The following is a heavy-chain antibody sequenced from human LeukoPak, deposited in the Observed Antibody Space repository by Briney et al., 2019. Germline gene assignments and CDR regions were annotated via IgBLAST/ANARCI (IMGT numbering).Heavy chain of an antibody. CDR3: ASTAQYGSSWSDY. J-gene: IGHJ4*02. V-gene: IGHV1-18*01. Sequence: ASVKVSCKASDYTFTKYGITWVRQAPGQGLEWMGWISAYNGNTDYAQKLQGRVTMTTDTSTSTAYMELRSLRSDDTAVYYCASTAQYGSSWSDYWGQGTLVTVSS. D-gene: IGHD6-13*01. CDR2: ISAYNGNT. CDR1: DYTFTKYG.